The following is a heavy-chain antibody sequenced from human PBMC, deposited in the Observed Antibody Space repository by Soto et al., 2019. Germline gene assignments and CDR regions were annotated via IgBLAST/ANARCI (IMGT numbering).Heavy chain of an antibody. CDR2: VSYDGSNK. J-gene: IGHJ4*02. CDR1: EFTLNSYG. Sequence: GGYARLSCAASEFTLNSYGMHWVRQAPGKELEWVAVVSYDGSNKYYADSVKGRFTISRDNSKHTLYLQMNSLRAEATAVYYCAPAEITAPHRYFDYWGQGTLVTVSS. V-gene: IGHV3-30*03. CDR3: APAEITAPHRYFDY. D-gene: IGHD6-25*01.